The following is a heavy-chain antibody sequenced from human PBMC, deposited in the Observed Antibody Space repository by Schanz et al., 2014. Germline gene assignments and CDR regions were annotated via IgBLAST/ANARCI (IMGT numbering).Heavy chain of an antibody. CDR2: ISGSGGST. CDR1: GFTFSDHY. J-gene: IGHJ6*02. CDR3: AKGMGYCSGGTCYDYYYYGLDV. V-gene: IGHV3-23*04. Sequence: EVQLVESGGGLVQPGGSLRLSCAASGFTFSDHYMDWVRQAPGKGLEWVSAISGSGGSTYYADSVKGRFTISRDNSENTLYLQMNSLSADDTAVFYCAKGMGYCSGGTCYDYYYYGLDVWGQGTTVTVSS. D-gene: IGHD2-15*01.